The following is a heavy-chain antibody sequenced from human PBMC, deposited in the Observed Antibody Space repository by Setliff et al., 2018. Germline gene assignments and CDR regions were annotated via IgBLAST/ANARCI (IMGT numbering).Heavy chain of an antibody. V-gene: IGHV3-33*01. D-gene: IGHD1-1*01. CDR3: ARNNGNYILDS. J-gene: IGHJ4*02. CDR1: GFNFSHYG. Sequence: PGGSLRLSCATSGFNFSHYGMHWVRQAPGKGMEWVAIIWYDGSNKYYADSVKGRFTIARDSSTNTVYLQMNSLRGDDTAVYYCARNNGNYILDSGGQGTLVTVSS. CDR2: IWYDGSNK.